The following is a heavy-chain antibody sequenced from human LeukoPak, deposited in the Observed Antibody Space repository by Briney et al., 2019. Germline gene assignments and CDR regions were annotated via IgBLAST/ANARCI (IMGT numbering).Heavy chain of an antibody. D-gene: IGHD6-13*01. CDR2: ISSSSSYT. Sequence: GGSLRLSCAASGFTFSDYYMSWTRQAPGRGLEWVSYISSSSSYTNYADSVKGRFTISRDNAKNSLYLQMNSLRAEDTAVYYCARDKRYSSSWYLKLDYWGQGTLVTVSS. V-gene: IGHV3-11*05. CDR3: ARDKRYSSSWYLKLDY. J-gene: IGHJ4*02. CDR1: GFTFSDYY.